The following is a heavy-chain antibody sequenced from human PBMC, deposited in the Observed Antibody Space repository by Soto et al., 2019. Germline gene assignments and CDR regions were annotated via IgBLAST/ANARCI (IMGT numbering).Heavy chain of an antibody. J-gene: IGHJ6*02. V-gene: IGHV1-8*01. Sequence: QVQLVQSGAEVKKPGASVKVSCKASGYTFTSYDINWVRQATGQGLEWMGWMNPNSGNTGYAQKFQGRVTMTRNTARSTTYLALSSMRSADTAVYYCASARTGTTIMDVWGQGTRVTASS. CDR1: GYTFTSYD. D-gene: IGHD1-1*01. CDR2: MNPNSGNT. CDR3: ASARTGTTIMDV.